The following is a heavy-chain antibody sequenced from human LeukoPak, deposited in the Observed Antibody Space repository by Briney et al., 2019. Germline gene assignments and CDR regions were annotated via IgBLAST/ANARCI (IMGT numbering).Heavy chain of an antibody. V-gene: IGHV3-53*01. Sequence: PGGSLRLSCAASGFTFSSNFLSWVRQAPGKGLEWVSVIYISDTTYYADSVKGRFTISRDNSKNTLYLQTNSLRAEDTAVYYCAKGGGDYSKGIDYWGQGTLVTVSS. CDR3: AKGGGDYSKGIDY. CDR1: GFTFSSNF. CDR2: IYISDTT. D-gene: IGHD4-11*01. J-gene: IGHJ4*02.